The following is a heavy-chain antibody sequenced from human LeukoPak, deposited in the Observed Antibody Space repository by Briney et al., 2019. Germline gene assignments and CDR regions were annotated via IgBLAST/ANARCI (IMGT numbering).Heavy chain of an antibody. D-gene: IGHD6-6*01. CDR2: IIPIFGTA. J-gene: IGHJ4*02. V-gene: IGHV1-69*05. CDR1: GGTFSSYA. CDR3: AREEESSSSLFPLVY. Sequence: GSSVKVSCKASGGTFSSYAIIWVRQAPGQGLEWMGGIIPIFGTANYAQKFRGRVTITTDESTSTASMELSSLRSEDTAVYYCAREEESSSSLFPLVYWGQGTLVTVSS.